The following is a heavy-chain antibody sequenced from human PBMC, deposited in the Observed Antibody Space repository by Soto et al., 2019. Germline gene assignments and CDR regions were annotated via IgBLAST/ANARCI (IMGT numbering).Heavy chain of an antibody. D-gene: IGHD2-2*01. J-gene: IGHJ4*02. CDR3: ARACSSTSCPVVY. V-gene: IGHV3-21*01. CDR1: GFTFSSYA. Sequence: GGSLRLSCAASGFTFSSYAMMWVRQAPGKGLEYVSSISTSSSYRYYADSLKGRFTISRDNAKNSLYLQMNSLRAEDTAVYYCARACSSTSCPVVYWGQGTLVTVS. CDR2: ISTSSSYR.